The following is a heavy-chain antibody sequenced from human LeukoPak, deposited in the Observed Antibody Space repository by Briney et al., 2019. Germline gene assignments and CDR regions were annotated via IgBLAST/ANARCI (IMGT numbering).Heavy chain of an antibody. V-gene: IGHV1-46*01. Sequence: GASVKVSCKASGYTFTSYYMHWVRQAPGQGLEWMGIINPSGGSTSYAQKFQGRVTMTRDMSTSTVYMELSSLRSEGTAVYYCARDRYSGNDAFDIWGQGTMVTASP. CDR1: GYTFTSYY. CDR3: ARDRYSGNDAFDI. CDR2: INPSGGST. D-gene: IGHD6-13*01. J-gene: IGHJ3*02.